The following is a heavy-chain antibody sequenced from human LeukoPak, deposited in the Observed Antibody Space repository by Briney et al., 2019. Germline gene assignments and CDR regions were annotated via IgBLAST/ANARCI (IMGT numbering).Heavy chain of an antibody. CDR2: IYGAGAT. J-gene: IGHJ4*02. CDR1: GLTVSSEY. V-gene: IGHV3-53*01. D-gene: IGHD2-15*01. CDR3: ARLLPASRHYFDY. Sequence: GGSLRLSCAAFGLTVSSEYLAWVRQGPGKGLEWISVIYGAGATYYADSVQGRFTISRSNALYLQMNSLRVEDTAVYHCARLLPASRHYFDYWGQGTLVTVSS.